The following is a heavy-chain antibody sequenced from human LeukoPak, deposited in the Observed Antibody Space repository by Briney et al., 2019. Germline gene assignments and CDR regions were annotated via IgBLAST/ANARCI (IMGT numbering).Heavy chain of an antibody. CDR1: GFTFSSYA. CDR3: AKAVRSLIVVVTAIDWYFDL. CDR2: ISGSGGST. V-gene: IGHV3-23*01. Sequence: GGSLRLSCAASGFTFSSYALSWVRQAPGKGLEWLSAISGSGGSTYYADSVKGRFTISRDNSKNTLYLQMNSLRAEDTAVYYCAKAVRSLIVVVTAIDWYFDLWGRGTLVTVSS. D-gene: IGHD2-21*02. J-gene: IGHJ2*01.